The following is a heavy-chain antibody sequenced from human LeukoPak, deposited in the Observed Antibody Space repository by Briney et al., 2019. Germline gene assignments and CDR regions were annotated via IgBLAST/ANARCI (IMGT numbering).Heavy chain of an antibody. CDR2: ISDSGGST. D-gene: IGHD2-21*01. Sequence: GGSLRLSCAASGFTFGSYAMSWVRQAPGKGLEWVSAISDSGGSTYYADSVKGRVTISRDNSKNTLYLQMDSLRGEDTAVYYCAKDFRIGYSAHFDYWGQGALVTVSS. CDR1: GFTFGSYA. V-gene: IGHV3-23*01. CDR3: AKDFRIGYSAHFDY. J-gene: IGHJ4*02.